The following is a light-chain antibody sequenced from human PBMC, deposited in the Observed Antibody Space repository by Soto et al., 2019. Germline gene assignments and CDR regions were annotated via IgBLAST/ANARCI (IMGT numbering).Light chain of an antibody. Sequence: QSALAQPPSASGTAGQRGSISCSGSSSNIGSNYVYWYQQLPGTAPKLLIYRNNQQPSGVPDRFSASKSGTSASLAISALWSQDQADDHCAACDDSVSGYVFGTGTKITVL. J-gene: IGLJ1*01. CDR1: SSNIGSNY. V-gene: IGLV1-47*03. CDR2: RNN. CDR3: AACDDSVSGYV.